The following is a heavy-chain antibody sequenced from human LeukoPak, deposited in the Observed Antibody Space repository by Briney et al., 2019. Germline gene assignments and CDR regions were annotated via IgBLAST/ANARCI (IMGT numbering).Heavy chain of an antibody. D-gene: IGHD5-18*01. CDR1: GLTFSSFG. CDR2: ISFDGSEI. Sequence: GRSLRLSCAASGLTFSSFGMHWVRQAPGKGLEGLASISFDGSEIYYGDSVKGRFTISRDNSKNTLFLQMNSLRADDTAVYLCAKDREGRGYNYGTYFDYWGQGTLVTVSS. V-gene: IGHV3-30*18. CDR3: AKDREGRGYNYGTYFDY. J-gene: IGHJ4*02.